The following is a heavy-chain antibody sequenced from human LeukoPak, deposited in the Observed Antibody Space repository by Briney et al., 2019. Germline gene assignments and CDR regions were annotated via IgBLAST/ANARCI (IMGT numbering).Heavy chain of an antibody. V-gene: IGHV3-48*04. Sequence: PGGSLRLSCAASGFTFSSYSMNWVRQAPGKGLEWVSYISSSGSTIYYADPVKGRFTISRDNAKNSLYLQMNSLRAEDTAVYHCARKARSSSSNWYYFDYWGQGTLVTVSS. CDR3: ARKARSSSSNWYYFDY. J-gene: IGHJ4*02. CDR2: ISSSGSTI. D-gene: IGHD2-2*01. CDR1: GFTFSSYS.